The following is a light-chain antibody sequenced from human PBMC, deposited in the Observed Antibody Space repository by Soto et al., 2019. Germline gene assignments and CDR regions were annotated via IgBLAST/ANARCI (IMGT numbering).Light chain of an antibody. CDR1: SSDVGGYNY. CDR3: CSFAGSDMWV. Sequence: QSALTQPRSVSGSPGQSVSISCTGTSSDVGGYNYISWYQQHPGEVPKLIIYDVSKRPSGVPDRFSGAKSGNTASLTISGLQADDEADYYCCSFAGSDMWVFGGGTKLTVL. J-gene: IGLJ3*02. CDR2: DVS. V-gene: IGLV2-11*01.